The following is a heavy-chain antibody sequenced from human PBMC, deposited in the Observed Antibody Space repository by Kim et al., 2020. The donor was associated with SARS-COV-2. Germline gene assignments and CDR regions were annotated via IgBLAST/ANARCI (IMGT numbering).Heavy chain of an antibody. D-gene: IGHD4-4*01. CDR3: ARDMNPTVYDY. Sequence: KKQSSQKFQGRVTITRDTSANTAYMDLRSLTSEDTAVYYCARDMNPTVYDYWGQGTLVTVSS. V-gene: IGHV1-3*01. J-gene: IGHJ4*02. CDR2: KK.